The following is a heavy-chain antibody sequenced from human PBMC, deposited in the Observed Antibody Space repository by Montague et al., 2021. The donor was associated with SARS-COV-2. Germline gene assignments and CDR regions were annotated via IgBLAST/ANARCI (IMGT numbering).Heavy chain of an antibody. Sequence: SETLSLTCTVSGDSITSSFWTWVRQPPGKGLEWIGYIYYGGSTNHTPSLKSRVTISVDVSKNQFSLKLSSVTAADTAVYYCARDLGHRYVAGWFDPWGQGTLVTVSS. CDR3: ARDLGHRYVAGWFDP. CDR2: IYYGGST. D-gene: IGHD5-18*01. V-gene: IGHV4-59*01. J-gene: IGHJ5*02. CDR1: GDSITSSF.